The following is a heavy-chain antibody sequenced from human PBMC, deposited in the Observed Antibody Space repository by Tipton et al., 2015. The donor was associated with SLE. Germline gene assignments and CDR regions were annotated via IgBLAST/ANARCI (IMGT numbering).Heavy chain of an antibody. CDR1: GGSVSSGSYY. CDR3: ARVGITMVRGHFDY. CDR2: IYYSGST. V-gene: IGHV4-61*01. Sequence: TLSLTCTVSGGSVSSGSYYWSWIRQPPGKGLEWIGYIYYSGSTNYNPSLKSRVTISVDTSKNQFSLKLSSVTAADTAVYYCARVGITMVRGHFDYWGQGTLVSVSS. D-gene: IGHD3-10*01. J-gene: IGHJ4*02.